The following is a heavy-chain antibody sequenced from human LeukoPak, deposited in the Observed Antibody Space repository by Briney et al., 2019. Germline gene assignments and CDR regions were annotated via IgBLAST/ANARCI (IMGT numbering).Heavy chain of an antibody. D-gene: IGHD3-22*01. CDR1: GFTFSSYG. Sequence: PGGSLRLSCAASGFTFSSYGMHWVRQAPGKGLEWVAFIRYDGSNKYYADSVKGRFTISRDNSKNTLYLQMNSLRAEDTTVYYCAKGVPDSSSSYLQHWGQGTLVTVSS. CDR3: AKGVPDSSSSYLQH. V-gene: IGHV3-30*02. J-gene: IGHJ1*01. CDR2: IRYDGSNK.